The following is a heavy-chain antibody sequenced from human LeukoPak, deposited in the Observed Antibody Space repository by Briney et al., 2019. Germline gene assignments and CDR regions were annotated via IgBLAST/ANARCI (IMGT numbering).Heavy chain of an antibody. CDR1: GYTFTGYY. D-gene: IGHD1-7*01. CDR3: ARGRAGTTTVASY. Sequence: PGASVKVSCKASGYTFTGYYMHWVRQAPGQGLEWMGWINPNSGGTNYAQKFQGRVTMTRDTSISTAYMELSRLRSDDTAVYYCARGRAGTTTVASYWGQGTLVTVSS. CDR2: INPNSGGT. V-gene: IGHV1-2*02. J-gene: IGHJ4*02.